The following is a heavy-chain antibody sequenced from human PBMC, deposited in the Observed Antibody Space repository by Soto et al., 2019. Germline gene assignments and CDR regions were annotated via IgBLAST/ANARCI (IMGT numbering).Heavy chain of an antibody. D-gene: IGHD3-22*01. V-gene: IGHV3-23*01. J-gene: IGHJ4*02. CDR3: ATYDSSAPSGYFDY. CDR2: ISGSGGST. CDR1: GFTFSSYA. Sequence: EVQLLESGGGLVQPGGSLRLSCAASGFTFSSYAMSWVRQAPGKGLEWVSAISGSGGSTYYADSVKGRFTISRDNSMNTLYLQMNSLRAEDTAVYYCATYDSSAPSGYFDYWGQGTLVTVSS.